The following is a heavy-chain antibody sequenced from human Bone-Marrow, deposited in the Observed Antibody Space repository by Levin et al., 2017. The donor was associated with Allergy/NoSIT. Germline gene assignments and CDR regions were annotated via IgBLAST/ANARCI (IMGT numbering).Heavy chain of an antibody. CDR2: IDWDNTK. CDR1: GFSLSTSGMC. V-gene: IGHV2-70*11. CDR3: ARVSAGLSPGGYYSYYMDV. J-gene: IGHJ6*03. D-gene: IGHD1-26*01. Sequence: SGPTLVKPTQSLTLTCTFSGFSLSTSGMCVSWIRQPPGKALEWLARIDWDNTKYYNTSLKTRLTISKDTSNNQVVLTVTDMDPADTATYYCARVSAGLSPGGYYSYYMDVWGKGTTVTVSS.